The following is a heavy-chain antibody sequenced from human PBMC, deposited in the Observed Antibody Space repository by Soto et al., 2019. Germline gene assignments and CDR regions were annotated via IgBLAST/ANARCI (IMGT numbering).Heavy chain of an antibody. J-gene: IGHJ6*02. V-gene: IGHV1-69*01. CDR3: ARGRYYGDYGAYNYYAMDV. CDR2: IIPIFGTA. Sequence: QVQLVQSGAEVKKPGSSVKVSCKASGGTFSSYAISWVRQAPGQGLEWMGGIIPIFGTANYAQTFQGRVTITAHESTITAYLELSSLRSEDTAVYYCARGRYYGDYGAYNYYAMDVWGQGTTVTVSS. D-gene: IGHD4-17*01. CDR1: GGTFSSYA.